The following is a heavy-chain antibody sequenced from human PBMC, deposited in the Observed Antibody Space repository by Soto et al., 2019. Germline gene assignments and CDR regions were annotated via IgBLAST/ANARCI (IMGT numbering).Heavy chain of an antibody. J-gene: IGHJ5*02. D-gene: IGHD4-17*01. CDR1: GGSISSGGYY. CDR2: IYYSGST. CDR3: ARATTVTTYFVWFDT. Sequence: QVQLQESGSGQVKPSQTLSLTCTVSGGSISSGGYYWSWIRQHPGKGMEWIGYIYYSGSTYYNPSLKSRVTISVDTSKNQFTLKLRSVTASDTAVYYCARATTVTTYFVWFDTWGQGTLVTVSS. V-gene: IGHV4-31*03.